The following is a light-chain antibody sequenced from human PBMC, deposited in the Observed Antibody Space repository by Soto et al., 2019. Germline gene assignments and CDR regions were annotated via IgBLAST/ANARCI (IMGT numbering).Light chain of an antibody. Sequence: EIVMTKSPATLSVSPGERATLSCRASQSVSSNLAWYQQKPGQDPRLLIYGASTRATGIPARFSGSGSGTEFTLTISSLQSEDFAVYYCQHYNNWPPWTFGKGTRVEIK. CDR1: QSVSSN. V-gene: IGKV3-15*01. CDR3: QHYNNWPPWT. CDR2: GAS. J-gene: IGKJ1*01.